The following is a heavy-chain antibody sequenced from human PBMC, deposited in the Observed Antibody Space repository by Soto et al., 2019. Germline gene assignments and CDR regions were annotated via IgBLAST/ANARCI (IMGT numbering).Heavy chain of an antibody. CDR1: GFSFSDYA. Sequence: EVQLLDSGGGLVQPGGSLRLSCAASGFSFSDYAMNWVRQAPGKGLEWVSEISATGGSTFYADFVKGRFTISRDNSKNTLYLHLTSLRDEDTARYYCAKASSAWYDSKSYYFDDWGPGTLVNVSS. V-gene: IGHV3-23*01. CDR3: AKASSAWYDSKSYYFDD. J-gene: IGHJ4*02. CDR2: ISATGGST. D-gene: IGHD6-19*01.